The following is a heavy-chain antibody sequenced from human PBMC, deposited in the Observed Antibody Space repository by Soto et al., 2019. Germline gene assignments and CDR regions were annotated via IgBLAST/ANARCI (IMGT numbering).Heavy chain of an antibody. CDR2: IIPILGIA. V-gene: IGHV1-69*04. J-gene: IGHJ6*02. Sequence: ASVKVSCKASGGTFSSYTISWVRQAPGQGLEWMGRIIPILGIANYAQKFQGRVMITADKSTSTVYMELSSLRSEDTAVYYCARDYKRDYDFWSGYYKDYYYYGMDVWGQGTTVTVSS. CDR3: ARDYKRDYDFWSGYYKDYYYYGMDV. CDR1: GGTFSSYT. D-gene: IGHD3-3*01.